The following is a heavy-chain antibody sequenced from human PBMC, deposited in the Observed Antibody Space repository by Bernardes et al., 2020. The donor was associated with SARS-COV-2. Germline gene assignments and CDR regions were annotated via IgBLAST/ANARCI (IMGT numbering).Heavy chain of an antibody. CDR2: IWYDGSNK. Sequence: GGSLRLSCAASGFTFSSYGVHWVRQAPGKGLEWVAVIWYDGSNKYYADSVKGRFTISRDNSKNTLYLQMNSLRAEDTAVYYCARDLGYYDSTAYYYYYYGMDVWGQGTTVTVSS. CDR3: ARDLGYYDSTAYYYYYYGMDV. D-gene: IGHD3-3*01. CDR1: GFTFSSYG. V-gene: IGHV3-33*08. J-gene: IGHJ6*02.